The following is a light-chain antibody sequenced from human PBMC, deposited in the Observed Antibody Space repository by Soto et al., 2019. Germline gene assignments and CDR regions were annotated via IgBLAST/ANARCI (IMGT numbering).Light chain of an antibody. CDR1: QNIKNY. CDR3: QQSYSTPIT. J-gene: IGKJ5*01. Sequence: DIQMTQSPSSLSASVVDGFTISFRASQNIKNYLNWYQQKPGKAPKLLIYASSSLQSGVPSRFSGSGSGADFILTISSLQSEDFATYYCQQSYSTPITFGQGTRLEIK. CDR2: ASS. V-gene: IGKV1-39*01.